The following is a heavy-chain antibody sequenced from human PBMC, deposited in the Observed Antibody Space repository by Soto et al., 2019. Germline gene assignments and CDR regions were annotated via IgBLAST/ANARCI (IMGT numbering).Heavy chain of an antibody. CDR1: GFTFSSYG. J-gene: IGHJ5*02. CDR2: ISYDGSNK. Sequence: GGSLRLSCAASGFTFSSYGMHWVRQAPGKGLEWVAVISYDGSNKYYADSVKGRFTISRDNSKNTLYLQMNSLRAEDTAVYYCAKEAKVVRSLPQPNWFDPWGQGTLITVS. CDR3: AKEAKVVRSLPQPNWFDP. V-gene: IGHV3-30*18. D-gene: IGHD2-2*01.